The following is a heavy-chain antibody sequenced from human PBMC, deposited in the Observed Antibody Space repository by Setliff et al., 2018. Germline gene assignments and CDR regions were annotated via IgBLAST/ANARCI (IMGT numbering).Heavy chain of an antibody. V-gene: IGHV5-51*06. CDR2: IYPDDSDT. Sequence: GESLKISCMASGYNFNSFWLGWVRQGPGNGLEWMGIIYPDDSDTTYSPSFQGQVTISVDKSISTAYLEWSSLKASDSAIYYCARPLARGFYYYGLDVWGQGTTVTVS. D-gene: IGHD3-10*01. J-gene: IGHJ6*02. CDR1: GYNFNSFW. CDR3: ARPLARGFYYYGLDV.